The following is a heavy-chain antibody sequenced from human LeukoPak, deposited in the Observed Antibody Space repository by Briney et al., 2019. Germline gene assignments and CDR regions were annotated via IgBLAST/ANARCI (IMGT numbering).Heavy chain of an antibody. Sequence: SETLSLTCTVSGGSIGSYYWSWIRQPPGKGLEWIGFIYYTGSTSYNSSLKSRVTISLDTSKNQFSLRLSSMTAADTAVYFCARCGYSYGTGYHFDSWGQGTLVTVSS. J-gene: IGHJ4*02. D-gene: IGHD5-18*01. CDR2: IYYTGST. CDR3: ARCGYSYGTGYHFDS. V-gene: IGHV4-59*13. CDR1: GGSIGSYY.